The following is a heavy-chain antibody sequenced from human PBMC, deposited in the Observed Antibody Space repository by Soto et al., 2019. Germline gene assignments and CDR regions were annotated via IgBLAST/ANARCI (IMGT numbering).Heavy chain of an antibody. CDR2: IKQDGSEK. CDR3: ARGYSSSWYGDAFDI. V-gene: IGHV3-7*01. D-gene: IGHD6-13*01. CDR1: GFTFSSYW. J-gene: IGHJ3*02. Sequence: GGSLRLSCAASGFTFSSYWMSWVRQAPGKGLEWVANIKQDGSEKYYVDSVKGRFTISRDNAKNSLYLEMNSLRAEDAAVYDWARGYSSSWYGDAFDIWGQGTMVTVSS.